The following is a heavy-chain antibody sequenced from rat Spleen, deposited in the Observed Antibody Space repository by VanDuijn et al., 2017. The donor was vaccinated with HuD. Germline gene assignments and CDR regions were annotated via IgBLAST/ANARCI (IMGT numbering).Heavy chain of an antibody. V-gene: IGHV5-29*01. D-gene: IGHD1-10*01. J-gene: IGHJ1*01. CDR1: GFTFSDYY. Sequence: EVQLVESDGGLVQPGRSLKLSCAASGFTFSDYYMAWVRQAPTKGLEWVATISYDGSSTYYRDSVKGRFTISRDNAKSTLYLQMDSLRSEDTATYYCARHAQLDWYFDFWGPGTMVTVSS. CDR3: ARHAQLDWYFDF. CDR2: ISYDGSST.